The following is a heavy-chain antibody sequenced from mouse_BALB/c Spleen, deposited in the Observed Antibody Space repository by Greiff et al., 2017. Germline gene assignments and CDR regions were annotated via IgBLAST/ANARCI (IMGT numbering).Heavy chain of an antibody. D-gene: IGHD2-4*01. CDR1: GYSITSGYY. CDR3: ARMITKDYYAMDY. CDR2: ISYDGSN. Sequence: EVKLQESGPGLVKPSQSLSLTCSVTGYSITSGYYWNWIRQFPGNKLEWMGYISYDGSNNYNPSLKNRISITRDTSKNQFFLKLNSVTTEDTATYYCARMITKDYYAMDYWGQGTSVTVSS. V-gene: IGHV3-6*02. J-gene: IGHJ4*01.